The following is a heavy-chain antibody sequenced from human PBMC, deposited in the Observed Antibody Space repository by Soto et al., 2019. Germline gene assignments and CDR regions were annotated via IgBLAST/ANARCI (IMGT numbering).Heavy chain of an antibody. Sequence: ASVKVSCKASGYTFTSYAMHWVRQAPGQRLEWMGWINAGNGNTKYSQKFQGRVTITRDTSASTAYMELSSLRSEDTAVYYCARDRVKIQTRIAAAGTYYYYYMDVWGKGTTVTVSS. CDR2: INAGNGNT. D-gene: IGHD6-13*01. V-gene: IGHV1-3*01. CDR1: GYTFTSYA. CDR3: ARDRVKIQTRIAAAGTYYYYYMDV. J-gene: IGHJ6*03.